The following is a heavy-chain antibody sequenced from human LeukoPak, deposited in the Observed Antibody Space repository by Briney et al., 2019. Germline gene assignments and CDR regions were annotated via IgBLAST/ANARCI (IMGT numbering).Heavy chain of an antibody. Sequence: GGSLRLSCAASGFTFSTCAMSRVSQAPGKGLKWVSVISGSGGATYYADSVKGRFTISRDNSKTTLSLQMDSLRVEDTAVYYCTRELRGGFDNWGQGTLVTVSS. D-gene: IGHD3-10*01. CDR3: TRELRGGFDN. CDR2: ISGSGGAT. V-gene: IGHV3-23*01. CDR1: GFTFSTCA. J-gene: IGHJ4*02.